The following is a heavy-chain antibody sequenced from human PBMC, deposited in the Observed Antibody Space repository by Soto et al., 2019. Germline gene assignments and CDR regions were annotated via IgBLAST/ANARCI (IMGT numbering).Heavy chain of an antibody. CDR2: ISASNGNT. V-gene: IGHV1-18*01. CDR3: ARLGQGFFDY. J-gene: IGHJ4*02. CDR1: GYTFSTYG. D-gene: IGHD7-27*01. Sequence: QVQLVQSGAELKKSGASVTVSCKPSGYTFSTYGISWVRQAPGQGLEWMGWISASNGNTNYAQKFQGRVTMTTDTSTRTAYMDLRSLRSDDTAVYYCARLGQGFFDYWGQGTLVTVSS.